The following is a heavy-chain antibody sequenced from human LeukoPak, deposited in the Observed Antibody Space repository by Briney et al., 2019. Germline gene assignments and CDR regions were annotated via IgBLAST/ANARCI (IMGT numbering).Heavy chain of an antibody. Sequence: GGSLRLSCAASGFTFSSFSMNWVRQAPGKGLEWASTISTNGAATYYADSVKGRFTISRDNSKNTLYLQMNSLRAEDTAVYYCARTRTYYYDSSGYSKPTFDYWGQGTLVTVSS. CDR3: ARTRTYYYDSSGYSKPTFDY. CDR1: GFTFSSFS. V-gene: IGHV3-23*01. J-gene: IGHJ4*02. CDR2: ISTNGAAT. D-gene: IGHD3-22*01.